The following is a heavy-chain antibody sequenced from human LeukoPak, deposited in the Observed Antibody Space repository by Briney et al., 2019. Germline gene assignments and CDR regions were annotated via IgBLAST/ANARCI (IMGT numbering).Heavy chain of an antibody. CDR3: ARRNDFDI. V-gene: IGHV4-4*08. J-gene: IGHJ3*02. CDR2: IYSSGGT. Sequence: SETLSLTCTVSGCSITGYHWSWIRQPPGKGLEWIGYIYSSGGTEYKPSLKSRATISADTSKNQFSLKLTSVTAADTAIYYCARRNDFDIWGQGTMVTVSS. CDR1: GCSITGYH.